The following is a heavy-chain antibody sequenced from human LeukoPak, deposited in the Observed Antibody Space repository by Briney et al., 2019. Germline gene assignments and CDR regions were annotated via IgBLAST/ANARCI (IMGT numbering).Heavy chain of an antibody. D-gene: IGHD2-15*01. Sequence: ASVKVSCKVSGYTLTELSMHWVRQAPGKGLEWMGGFDPEDGETIYAQKFQGGVTMTEDTSTDTAYMELSSLRSEDTAVYYCATHSCSGGSCYSDYWGQGTLVTVSS. CDR1: GYTLTELS. J-gene: IGHJ4*02. CDR3: ATHSCSGGSCYSDY. V-gene: IGHV1-24*01. CDR2: FDPEDGET.